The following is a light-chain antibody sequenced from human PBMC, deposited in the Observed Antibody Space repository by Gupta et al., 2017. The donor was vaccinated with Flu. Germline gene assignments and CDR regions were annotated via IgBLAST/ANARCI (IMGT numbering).Light chain of an antibody. J-gene: IGKJ4*01. CDR3: QQYNNWPIT. CDR1: QSVSSN. CDR2: GAS. Sequence: TLMTQSPATLSVSPGERATLSCRASQSVSSNLAWYQQKPGQAPRLLIYGASTRAAGIPARFSGSGSGTEFTLTISSLQSEDSAIYYCQQYNNWPITFGGATKVEIK. V-gene: IGKV3D-15*01.